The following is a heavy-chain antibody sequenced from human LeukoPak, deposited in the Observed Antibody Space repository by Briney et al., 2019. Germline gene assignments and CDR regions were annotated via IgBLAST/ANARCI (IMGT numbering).Heavy chain of an antibody. J-gene: IGHJ4*02. CDR2: ISGSGGST. CDR3: AKGDDILTGYSLY. Sequence: GGSLRLSCAASGFTFSSYAMSWVRQAPGKELEWVSAISGSGGSTYYADSVKGRFTISRDNSKNTLYLQMNSLRAEDTAVYYCAKGDDILTGYSLYWGQGTLVTVSS. V-gene: IGHV3-23*01. CDR1: GFTFSSYA. D-gene: IGHD3-9*01.